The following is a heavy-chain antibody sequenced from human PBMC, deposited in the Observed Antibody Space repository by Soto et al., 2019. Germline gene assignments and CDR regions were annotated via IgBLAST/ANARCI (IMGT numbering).Heavy chain of an antibody. D-gene: IGHD6-13*01. J-gene: IGHJ4*02. CDR3: ARDQGHSSSWPVYFDY. CDR2: IKQDGSEK. CDR1: GFTFSSYW. Sequence: GGSLRLSCAASGFTFSSYWMSWVRQAPGKGLEWVANIKQDGSEKYYVDSVKGRFTISRDNAKNSLYLQMNSLRAEDTAVYYCARDQGHSSSWPVYFDYWGQGTLVTVSS. V-gene: IGHV3-7*01.